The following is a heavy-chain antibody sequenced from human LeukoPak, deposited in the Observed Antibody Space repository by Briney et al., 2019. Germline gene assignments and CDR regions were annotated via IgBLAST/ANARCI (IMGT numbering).Heavy chain of an antibody. V-gene: IGHV3-7*01. CDR3: ARGNSGSYFLPCDY. J-gene: IGHJ4*02. Sequence: GGSLRLSCAASGFTFSSYWMSWVRQAPGKGLEWVANIKQGGSEKYYVDSVKGRFTISRDNAKNSLYLQMNSLRAEDTAVYYCARGNSGSYFLPCDYWGQGTPVTVSS. CDR2: IKQGGSEK. D-gene: IGHD1-26*01. CDR1: GFTFSSYW.